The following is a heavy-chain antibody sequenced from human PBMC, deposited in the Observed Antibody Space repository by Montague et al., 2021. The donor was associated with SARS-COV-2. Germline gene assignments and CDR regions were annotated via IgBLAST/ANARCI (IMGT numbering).Heavy chain of an antibody. V-gene: IGHV3-23*03. Sequence: SLSLSLSASGFTLSSYAMSWVRQAPGKGLEWVSVIYSGGSSTYYADSVKGRFTISRDNSKNTLYLQMNSLRAEDTAVYYCAKDPHYDFWSGYYFDYWGQGTLVAVSS. CDR1: GFTLSSYA. CDR3: AKDPHYDFWSGYYFDY. D-gene: IGHD3-3*01. J-gene: IGHJ4*02. CDR2: IYSGGSST.